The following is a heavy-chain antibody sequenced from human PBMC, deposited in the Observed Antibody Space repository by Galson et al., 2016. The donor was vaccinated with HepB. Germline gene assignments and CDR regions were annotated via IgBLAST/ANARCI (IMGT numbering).Heavy chain of an antibody. CDR3: ARVGYWSGGSCYPGYYGMDV. D-gene: IGHD2-15*01. CDR1: GCSFSDYY. J-gene: IGHJ6*02. V-gene: IGHV3-11*01. Sequence: SLRLSCAASGCSFSDYYMIWIRQAPGKGLEWVSYISSSGSTIYYARSLKGRFTMSRDHANKAMFLQMNNRRGEDTAVYYGARVGYWSGGSCYPGYYGMDVWGHGTTVTVSS. CDR2: ISSSGSTI.